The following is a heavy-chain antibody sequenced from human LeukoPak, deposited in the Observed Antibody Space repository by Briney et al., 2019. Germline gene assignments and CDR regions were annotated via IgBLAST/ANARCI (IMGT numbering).Heavy chain of an antibody. CDR1: GYTFTGYY. CDR2: INPNSGGT. CDR3: ARDPPGGDSGSYAFDY. Sequence: ASLKLSCKASGYTFTGYYMHWVRQAPGQGLEWMGCINPNSGGTNYAQKFQGRVTMTRDTANSTAYMELSRLRSDDTAVYYCARDPPGGDSGSYAFDYWGQGTLVTVSS. D-gene: IGHD1-26*01. J-gene: IGHJ4*02. V-gene: IGHV1-2*02.